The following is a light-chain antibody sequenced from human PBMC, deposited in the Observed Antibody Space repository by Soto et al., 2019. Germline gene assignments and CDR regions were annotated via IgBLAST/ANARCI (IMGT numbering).Light chain of an antibody. V-gene: IGLV4-69*01. J-gene: IGLJ2*01. CDR1: SWHSSYA. CDR3: QTWGTGIHVV. CDR2: LDSDGSH. Sequence: QPVLTQSPSASASLGASVKLTCTLSSWHSSYAIAWHQQQPEKGPRYLMKLDSDGSHTKGDAIPDRFSVSSSGAERYLTISGLQSEDEAYYYCQTWGTGIHVVFGGGTKLTVL.